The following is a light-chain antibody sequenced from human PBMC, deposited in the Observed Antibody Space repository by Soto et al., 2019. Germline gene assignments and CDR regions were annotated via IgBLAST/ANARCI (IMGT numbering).Light chain of an antibody. V-gene: IGLV2-14*01. J-gene: IGLJ3*02. Sequence: QSALTQPASVSGSPGQSITIFCTGSSGDVGHYNYVSWYQQHPGKAPELMIYEVSNRPSGVSNRFSGSKSGNTASLIISGLQAEDEVDYYCTSYTTSRIWVFGGGTKLTVL. CDR3: TSYTTSRIWV. CDR1: SGDVGHYNY. CDR2: EVS.